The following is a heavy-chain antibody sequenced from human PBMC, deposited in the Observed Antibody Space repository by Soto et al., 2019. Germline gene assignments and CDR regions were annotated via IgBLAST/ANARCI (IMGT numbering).Heavy chain of an antibody. Sequence: GGSLRLSCAASGFTFSSYGMHWVRQAPGKGLEWVAVISYDGSNKYYADSVKGRFTISRDNSKNTLYLQMNSLRAEDTAVYYCAKDRGKLEPLNWFDPWGQGTLVTVSS. CDR3: AKDRGKLEPLNWFDP. CDR2: ISYDGSNK. J-gene: IGHJ5*02. V-gene: IGHV3-30*18. D-gene: IGHD1-1*01. CDR1: GFTFSSYG.